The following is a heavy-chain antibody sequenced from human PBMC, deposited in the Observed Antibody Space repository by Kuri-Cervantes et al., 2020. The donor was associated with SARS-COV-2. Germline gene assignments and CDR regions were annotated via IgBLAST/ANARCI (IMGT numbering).Heavy chain of an antibody. Sequence: GGSLRLSCAASGFTLSSYWMSWVRQAPGKGLEWVANIKQDGSEKYYVDSVKGRFTISRDNAKNSLYLQMNSLRAEDTAVYYCARARGYCTNGVCYLWFDPWGQGTLVTVSS. CDR3: ARARGYCTNGVCYLWFDP. CDR2: IKQDGSEK. V-gene: IGHV3-7*03. CDR1: GFTLSSYW. J-gene: IGHJ5*02. D-gene: IGHD2-8*01.